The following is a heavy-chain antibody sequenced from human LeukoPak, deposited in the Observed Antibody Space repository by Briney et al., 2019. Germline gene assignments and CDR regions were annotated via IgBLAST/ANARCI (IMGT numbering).Heavy chain of an antibody. D-gene: IGHD1/OR15-1a*01. CDR2: INSDGSTT. CDR3: ARIGRSRYDNTPEQPNTYDY. J-gene: IGHJ4*02. Sequence: GGSLRLSCAASGFTFSRYWMHWVRQAPGKGLVWVSRINSDGSTTTYADSVKGRFTISRDNAKNTLYLQMHSLTAEDTGVVYCARIGRSRYDNTPEQPNTYDYWGQGTLVTVSS. CDR1: GFTFSRYW. V-gene: IGHV3-74*01.